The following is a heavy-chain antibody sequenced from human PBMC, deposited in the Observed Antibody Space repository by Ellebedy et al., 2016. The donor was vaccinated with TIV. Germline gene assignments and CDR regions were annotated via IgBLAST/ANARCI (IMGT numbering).Heavy chain of an antibody. Sequence: GESLKISXAASGFTFSSYSMNWVRQAPGKGLEWVSYISSSSSTIYYADSVKGRFTISRDNAKNSLYLQMNSLRAEDTAVYYCARELPVVVDYWGQGTLVTVSS. J-gene: IGHJ4*02. CDR2: ISSSSSTI. D-gene: IGHD1-26*01. CDR3: ARELPVVVDY. V-gene: IGHV3-48*04. CDR1: GFTFSSYS.